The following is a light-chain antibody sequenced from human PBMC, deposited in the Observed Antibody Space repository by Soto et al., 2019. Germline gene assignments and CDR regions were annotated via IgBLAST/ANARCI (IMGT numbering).Light chain of an antibody. CDR1: QSVSSY. V-gene: IGKV3-15*01. CDR2: GAS. J-gene: IGKJ1*01. CDR3: QQYNKWHPT. Sequence: EILWSQSPPTMNFPPGDRSAHCCWASQSVSSYLAWYQQKPGQAPRLLIYGASTRATGIPDRFSGSGSGTEFTLTISSLQSEDFAVYCCQQYNKWHPTFGLGTKVDIK.